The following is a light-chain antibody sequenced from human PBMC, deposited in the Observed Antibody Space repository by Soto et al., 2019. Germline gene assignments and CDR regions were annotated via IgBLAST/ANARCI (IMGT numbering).Light chain of an antibody. CDR2: RNN. V-gene: IGLV1-47*01. J-gene: IGLJ2*01. Sequence: QPVLTQPPSASGTPGQRVTISCSGSSSNIGSNYVYWYQQLPGTAPKLLIYRNNQRPSGVPDRFSGSKSGTSASLAISGLRSEDEADYYCAAWDDSLSGPGVFGGGTKLTV. CDR1: SSNIGSNY. CDR3: AAWDDSLSGPGV.